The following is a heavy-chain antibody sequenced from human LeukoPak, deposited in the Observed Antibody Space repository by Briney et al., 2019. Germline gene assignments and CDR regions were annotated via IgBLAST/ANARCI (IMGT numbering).Heavy chain of an antibody. D-gene: IGHD3-10*01. Sequence: PSETLSLTCTVSGGSISSYYWSWIRQPPGKGLEWIGYIYYSGSTNYNPSLKSRVTISVDTSKNQFSLKLSSVTAADTAVYYCARTAPDYYGSGSYYSKNFDYWGQGTLVTVSS. CDR3: ARTAPDYYGSGSYYSKNFDY. V-gene: IGHV4-59*01. J-gene: IGHJ4*02. CDR2: IYYSGST. CDR1: GGSISSYY.